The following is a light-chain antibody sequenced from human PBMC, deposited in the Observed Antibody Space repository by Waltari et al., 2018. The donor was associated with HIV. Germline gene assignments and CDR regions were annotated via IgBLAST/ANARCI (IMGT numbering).Light chain of an antibody. V-gene: IGKV3-15*01. J-gene: IGKJ3*01. CDR1: QSLSSN. CDR2: GAS. Sequence: EIVMTQSPATVSVSPGERATLSCRASQSLSSNLAWYQQKPGQAPRLLIYGASTTAIGVPARFSGGGSGTDFTLTIDSLQPDDFATYFCQQSYDFPLTFGPGTTVEI. CDR3: QQSYDFPLT.